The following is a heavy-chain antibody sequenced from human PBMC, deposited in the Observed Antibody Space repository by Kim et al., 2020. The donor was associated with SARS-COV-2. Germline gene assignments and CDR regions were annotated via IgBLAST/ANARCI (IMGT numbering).Heavy chain of an antibody. CDR1: GGSISSSNW. V-gene: IGHV4-4*02. Sequence: SETLSLTCAVSGGSISSSNWWSWVRQPPGKGLEWIGEIYHSGSTNYNPSLKSRVTISVDKSENQFSLKLSSVTAADTAVYYCARVPRMSGRGADYWGQGTLVTVSS. J-gene: IGHJ4*02. CDR2: IYHSGST. D-gene: IGHD1-26*01. CDR3: ARVPRMSGRGADY.